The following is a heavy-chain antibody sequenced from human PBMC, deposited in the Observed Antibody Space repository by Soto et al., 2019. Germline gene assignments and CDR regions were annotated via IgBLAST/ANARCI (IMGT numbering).Heavy chain of an antibody. CDR1: GYSISSGYH. Sequence: SESLSLTCTVSGYSISSGYHWAWIRQPPGKGLEWLGSVHYSGNTYYNPSLKSRLTISVDKSKNQFSLNLSSVTAADTAVYYCARQDRVVAEGRWFDPWGQGTLVTVSS. D-gene: IGHD2-15*01. V-gene: IGHV4-38-2*02. CDR2: VHYSGNT. CDR3: ARQDRVVAEGRWFDP. J-gene: IGHJ5*02.